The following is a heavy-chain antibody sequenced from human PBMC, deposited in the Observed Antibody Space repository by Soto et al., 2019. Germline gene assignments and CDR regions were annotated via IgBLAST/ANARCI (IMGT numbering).Heavy chain of an antibody. V-gene: IGHV4-34*01. Sequence: SETLSLTCAVYGGSFSGYYWSWIRQPPGKGLEWIGEINHSGSTNYNPSLKSRVTISVDTSKNQFSLKLSSVTAADTAVYYCASNWIAPWGQGTLVTVSS. J-gene: IGHJ5*02. CDR1: GGSFSGYY. CDR3: ASNWIAP. CDR2: INHSGST.